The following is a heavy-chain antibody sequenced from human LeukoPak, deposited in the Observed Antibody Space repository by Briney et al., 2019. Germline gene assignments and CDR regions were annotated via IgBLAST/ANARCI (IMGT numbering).Heavy chain of an antibody. D-gene: IGHD3-10*01. CDR2: IYTSGST. CDR1: GFTFSSYS. V-gene: IGHV3-53*01. J-gene: IGHJ4*02. Sequence: PGGSLRLSCAASGFTFSSYSMNWVRQAPGKGLEWVSLIYTSGSTYYTDSVKGRFTISRDISKNTLYLQMNSLRAEDTALYYCARVTASGSYKFDYWGQGTLVTVSS. CDR3: ARVTASGSYKFDY.